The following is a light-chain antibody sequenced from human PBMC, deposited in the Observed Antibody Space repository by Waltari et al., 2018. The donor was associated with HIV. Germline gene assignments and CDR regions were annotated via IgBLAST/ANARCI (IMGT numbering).Light chain of an antibody. Sequence: QSVLTQPPSVSEAPRQRVTISCSGSSPNVGINGVNLYQQFPGQAPKLLIYYDDLLPSGVSDRFSGSKSGTSASLAISGLQSEDEADYYCVAWDDGLNGWVFGGGTKLTVL. CDR3: VAWDDGLNGWV. V-gene: IGLV1-36*01. CDR2: YDD. J-gene: IGLJ3*02. CDR1: SPNVGING.